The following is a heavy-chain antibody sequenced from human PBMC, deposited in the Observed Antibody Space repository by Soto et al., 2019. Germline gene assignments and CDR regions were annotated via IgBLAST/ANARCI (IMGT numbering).Heavy chain of an antibody. CDR1: GFALSTYA. CDR2: IWASGTAK. Sequence: QVQLVESGGGVVQPGGSLRLSCAASGFALSTYAMQWVRQAPGKGLGWVTCIWASGTAKYNADPMQGRFIISRDISKNMLYLEINSLRAEDTAVYYCARSGGSGTYPHWFDTWGQGTLVTVSS. J-gene: IGHJ5*02. D-gene: IGHD3-10*01. CDR3: ARSGGSGTYPHWFDT. V-gene: IGHV3-33*01.